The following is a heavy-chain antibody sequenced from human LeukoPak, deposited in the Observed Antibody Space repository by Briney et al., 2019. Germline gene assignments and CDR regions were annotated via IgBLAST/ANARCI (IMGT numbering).Heavy chain of an antibody. CDR3: ARGSSLTYFDSSNYPDY. Sequence: VASVKVSCKASGYTFTRYTMNWVRQAPGQGLEWMGWINTNTGNPTYAQGFTGRFVFSSDISVSTAYLQIRSLKAEDTAVYYCARGSSLTYFDSSNYPDYWGQGTLVTVSS. J-gene: IGHJ4*02. D-gene: IGHD3-22*01. V-gene: IGHV7-4-1*02. CDR1: GYTFTRYT. CDR2: INTNTGNP.